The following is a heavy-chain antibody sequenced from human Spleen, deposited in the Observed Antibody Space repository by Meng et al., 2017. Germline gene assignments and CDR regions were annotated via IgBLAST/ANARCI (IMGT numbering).Heavy chain of an antibody. CDR1: GGIFSNYV. CDR3: ARKAGNCISTTCYSLDY. D-gene: IGHD2-2*01. Sequence: SVKVSCKALGGIFSNYVIGWVRQAPGQGLEWMGGINAVFGTTNYAQKFQDRVTITSDVSTSTVYMELTRLTSEDTAVYFCARKAGNCISTTCYSLDYWGQGTLVTVSS. V-gene: IGHV1-69*13. CDR2: INAVFGTT. J-gene: IGHJ4*02.